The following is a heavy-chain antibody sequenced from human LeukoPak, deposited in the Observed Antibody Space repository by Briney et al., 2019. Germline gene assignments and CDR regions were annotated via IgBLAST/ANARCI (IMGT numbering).Heavy chain of an antibody. J-gene: IGHJ6*03. V-gene: IGHV4-38-2*01. CDR3: ARHRDVVPAARRRYYYYMDV. CDR2: IYHSGST. CDR1: GYSISSGYY. D-gene: IGHD2-2*01. Sequence: SETLSLTCAVSGYSISSGYYWGWIRQPPGKGLEWIGSIYHSGSTYYNPSLKSRVTISVDTSKNQFSLKLSSVTAADTAVYYCARHRDVVPAARRRYYYYMDVWGKGTTVTVSS.